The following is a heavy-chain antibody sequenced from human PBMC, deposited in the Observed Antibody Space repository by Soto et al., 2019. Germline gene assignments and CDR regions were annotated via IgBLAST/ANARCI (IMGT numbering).Heavy chain of an antibody. Sequence: PGGSLRLSCSASGFTFNIYAMHWVRQAPGKGLEYVSGISSDGDNTCYADSVKGRFIISRDNSKNTLYLQMSSLRAEDTAVYYCVKDSRPMIVVAHFDHWGQGTLVTVSS. V-gene: IGHV3-64D*08. CDR2: ISSDGDNT. J-gene: IGHJ4*02. CDR3: VKDSRPMIVVAHFDH. CDR1: GFTFNIYA. D-gene: IGHD3-22*01.